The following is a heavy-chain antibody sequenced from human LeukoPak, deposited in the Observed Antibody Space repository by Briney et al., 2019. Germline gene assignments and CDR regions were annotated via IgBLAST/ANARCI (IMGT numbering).Heavy chain of an antibody. CDR1: GGTFSSYA. J-gene: IGHJ4*02. V-gene: IGHV1-69*13. D-gene: IGHD6-13*01. CDR2: IIPIFGTA. Sequence: SVKVSCKASGGTFSSYAISWVRQAPGQGLEWMGGIIPIFGTANYAQKFQGRVTITADESTSTAYMELSSLRSEDTAVYYCATEGRQQLPFDYWGQGTLVTVSS. CDR3: ATEGRQQLPFDY.